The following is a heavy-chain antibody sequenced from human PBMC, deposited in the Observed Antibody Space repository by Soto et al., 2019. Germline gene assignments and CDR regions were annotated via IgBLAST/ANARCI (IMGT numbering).Heavy chain of an antibody. D-gene: IGHD6-19*01. J-gene: IGHJ4*02. V-gene: IGHV4-39*01. Sequence: SETLSLTCSVSDGSMSSRSYYWGWMRQSPGKGLEWIASISYVGSTYHNPSLKSRVTISIDMSRNQFSLNLRSVTAADTAVYYCARHRGIAVAGKDFWGQGTLVTVSS. CDR3: ARHRGIAVAGKDF. CDR1: DGSMSSRSYY. CDR2: ISYVGST.